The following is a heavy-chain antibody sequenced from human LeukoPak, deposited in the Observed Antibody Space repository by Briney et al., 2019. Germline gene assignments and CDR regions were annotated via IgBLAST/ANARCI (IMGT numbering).Heavy chain of an antibody. CDR3: AKDRVGGALEF. J-gene: IGHJ4*02. D-gene: IGHD2-21*01. CDR1: GFTFSKTL. V-gene: IGHV3-7*01. Sequence: GGSLRLSCAASGFTFSKTLMSWVRQAPGKGLDWVACIMEDGSVQKYVDSVRGRFTISRDNARNSLYLQMNSLRVEDTAVYYCAKDRVGGALEFWGQGTLAIVSS. CDR2: IMEDGSVQ.